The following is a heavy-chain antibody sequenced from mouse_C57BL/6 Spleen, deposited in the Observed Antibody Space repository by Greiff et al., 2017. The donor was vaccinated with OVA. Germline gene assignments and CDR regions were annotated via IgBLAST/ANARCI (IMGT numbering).Heavy chain of an antibody. V-gene: IGHV5-4*03. CDR3: ARAGYYGSSYVDY. Sequence: EVKLVESGGGLVKPGGSLKLSCAASGFTFSSYAMSWVRQTPEKRLEWVATISDGGSYTYYPDNVKGRFTISRDNAKNNLYLQMSHLKSEDTAMYYCARAGYYGSSYVDYWGQGTTLTVSS. J-gene: IGHJ2*01. CDR2: ISDGGSYT. CDR1: GFTFSSYA. D-gene: IGHD1-1*01.